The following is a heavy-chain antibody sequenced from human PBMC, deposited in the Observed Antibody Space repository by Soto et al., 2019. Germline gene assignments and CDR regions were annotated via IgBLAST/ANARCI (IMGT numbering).Heavy chain of an antibody. CDR3: ANHIRGGYYYYTMDV. Sequence: PGGSLRLSCAASGFTFSNYAMSWVRQAPGKGLEWVSVISGSGGSTYYADSVKGRFTISRDNSKNTLYLQMNSLRAEDTAVYYCANHIRGGYYYYTMDVWGQGTTVTVSS. CDR2: ISGSGGST. V-gene: IGHV3-23*01. J-gene: IGHJ6*02. D-gene: IGHD3-10*01. CDR1: GFTFSNYA.